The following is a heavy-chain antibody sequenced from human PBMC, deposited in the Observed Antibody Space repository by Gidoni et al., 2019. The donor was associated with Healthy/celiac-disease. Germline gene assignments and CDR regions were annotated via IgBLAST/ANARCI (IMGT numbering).Heavy chain of an antibody. D-gene: IGHD3-10*01. CDR3: ARDRGDGDYYYGMDV. J-gene: IGHJ6*02. CDR1: GFTFRSYG. Sequence: QVQLVESGGGVVQPGRSLSLSCAASGFTFRSYGLDWVRQAPGKGLEWVAVIWYDGSNKYYADSVKGRFTISRDNSKNTLYLQMNRLRAEDTGVYYCARDRGDGDYYYGMDVWGQGTTVTVSS. V-gene: IGHV3-33*01. CDR2: IWYDGSNK.